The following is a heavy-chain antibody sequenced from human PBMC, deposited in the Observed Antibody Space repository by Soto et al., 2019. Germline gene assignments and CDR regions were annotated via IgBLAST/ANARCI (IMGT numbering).Heavy chain of an antibody. Sequence: PSQTLSLTCAISGDSVSNNGAAWNWIRQSPSRGLEWLGRTYYRSKWYNNYALSVESRITINPDTSKNQFSLQLSSVTPEDTAVYYCARDPHYGHSIFDVWGQGTMVTVSS. CDR3: ARDPHYGHSIFDV. J-gene: IGHJ3*01. V-gene: IGHV6-1*01. CDR1: GDSVSNNGAA. D-gene: IGHD3-10*01. CDR2: TYYRSKWYN.